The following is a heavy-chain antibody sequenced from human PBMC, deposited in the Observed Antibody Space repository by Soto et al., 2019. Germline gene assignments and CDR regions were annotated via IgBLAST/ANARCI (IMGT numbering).Heavy chain of an antibody. V-gene: IGHV1-69*13. Sequence: SVKVSCKASGGTFSSSAISWVRQAPGQGLEWMGGIIPIFGTANYAQKFQGRVTITADESTSTAYMELSSLRSEDTAVYYCAREDSCSGGSCYPGDYYYYGMDVWGQGTTVTVSS. J-gene: IGHJ6*02. CDR3: AREDSCSGGSCYPGDYYYYGMDV. D-gene: IGHD2-15*01. CDR1: GGTFSSSA. CDR2: IIPIFGTA.